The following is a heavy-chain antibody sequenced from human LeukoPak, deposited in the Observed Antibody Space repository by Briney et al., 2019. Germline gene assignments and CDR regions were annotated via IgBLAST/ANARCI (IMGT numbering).Heavy chain of an antibody. D-gene: IGHD1-26*01. CDR2: INSDGSST. CDR1: GFTFSSYW. J-gene: IGHJ6*03. V-gene: IGHV3-74*01. Sequence: GGSLRLSCAASGFTFSSYWMHWVRQAPGKGLVWVSRINSDGSSTSYADSVKGRFTISRDNAKNTLYLQMNSLRAEDTAVYYCARDPYSGAYGDTYYYFMDVWGKGTTVTISS. CDR3: ARDPYSGAYGDTYYYFMDV.